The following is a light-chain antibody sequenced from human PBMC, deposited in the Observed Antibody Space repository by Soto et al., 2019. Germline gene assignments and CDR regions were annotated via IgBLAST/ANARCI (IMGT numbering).Light chain of an antibody. CDR2: EVT. CDR3: SAHAGSNNDV. Sequence: QSALTQPPSASGSPGQSVTVSCTGTSSDVGAYSSVAWYQQHPGKAPKLMIYEVTKRPSGVPDRFSGARSGNTAFLTVSGLQAEDEADYYCSAHAGSNNDVFGTGTKVTVL. CDR1: SSDVGAYSS. V-gene: IGLV2-8*01. J-gene: IGLJ1*01.